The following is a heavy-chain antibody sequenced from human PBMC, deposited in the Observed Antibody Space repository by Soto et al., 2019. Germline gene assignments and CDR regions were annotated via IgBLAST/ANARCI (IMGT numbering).Heavy chain of an antibody. CDR2: ISAYSGNT. Sequence: ASVKVSCKASGYTFTSYGISWVRQAPGQGLEWMGWISAYSGNTNYAQKLQGRVTMTTDTSTSTAYMELRSLRSDDTAVYYCARRVVPAAPTRFYYYYGMDVWGQGTTVTVSS. CDR3: ARRVVPAAPTRFYYYYGMDV. CDR1: GYTFTSYG. J-gene: IGHJ6*02. D-gene: IGHD2-2*01. V-gene: IGHV1-18*01.